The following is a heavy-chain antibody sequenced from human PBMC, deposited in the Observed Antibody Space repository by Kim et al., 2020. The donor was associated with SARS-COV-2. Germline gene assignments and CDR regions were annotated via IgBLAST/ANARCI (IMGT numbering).Heavy chain of an antibody. Sequence: ASVKVSCKASGYTFIGYYIHWVRQAPGQGLEWMGRINPNGGSVIYTQRFQGRVTMSTETSISTAYMELCSTAYMELSGLGSDDTAVYYCARSVAGINWFDLWGQGTLVTVSS. V-gene: IGHV1-2*02. J-gene: IGHJ5*02. CDR1: GYTFIGYY. CDR3: ARSVAGINWFDL. CDR2: INPNGGSV. D-gene: IGHD6-19*01.